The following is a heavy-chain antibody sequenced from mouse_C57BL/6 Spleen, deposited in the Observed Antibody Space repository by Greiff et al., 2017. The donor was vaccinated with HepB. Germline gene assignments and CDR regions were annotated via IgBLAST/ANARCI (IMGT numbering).Heavy chain of an antibody. J-gene: IGHJ4*01. CDR2: INPSSGYT. D-gene: IGHD1-1*02. V-gene: IGHV1-7*01. CDR3: ARNYGNYAMGY. CDR1: GYTFTSYW. Sequence: QVQLQQSGAELAKSGASVKLSCKASGYTFTSYWLHWVKQRPGQGLEWIGYINPSSGYTKYNQKFKDKATLTADKSSSAAYMQLSSLTYEDSEVYYCARNYGNYAMGYWGQGTSNTVAS.